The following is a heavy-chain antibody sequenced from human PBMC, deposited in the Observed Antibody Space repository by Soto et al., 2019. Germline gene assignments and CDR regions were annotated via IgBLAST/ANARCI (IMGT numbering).Heavy chain of an antibody. CDR2: INGGNGNT. CDR1: GYIFTSYA. CDR3: ATSPALHIEY. J-gene: IGHJ4*02. Sequence: GSVQVSCKAFGYIFTSYAMHWVRQAPGQRLEWMGWINGGNGNTKYSQKFQGRVTITRDTSASTAYMEPSSLRSEDPPAHYCATSPALHIEYWGQGTLITVSS. D-gene: IGHD4-4*01. V-gene: IGHV1-3*01.